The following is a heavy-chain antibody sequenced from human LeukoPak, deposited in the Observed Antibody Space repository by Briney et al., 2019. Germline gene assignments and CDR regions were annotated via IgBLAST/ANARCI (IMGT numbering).Heavy chain of an antibody. D-gene: IGHD5-24*01. CDR2: IKQDGSEK. CDR1: GFTFGSYW. J-gene: IGHJ4*02. V-gene: IGHV3-7*01. Sequence: GGSLRLSCAASGFTFGSYWMTWVRQAPGKGLEWVANIKQDGSEKYYVDSVKGRFTISRDNAKNSLFLQMNSLRAEVTAVYYCRGVSGGYKRRVYWGQGTLVTVSS. CDR3: RGVSGGYKRRVY.